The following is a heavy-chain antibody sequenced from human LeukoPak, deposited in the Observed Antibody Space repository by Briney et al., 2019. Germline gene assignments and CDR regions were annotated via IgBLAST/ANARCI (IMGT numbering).Heavy chain of an antibody. D-gene: IGHD5-12*01. CDR2: LYYSGST. V-gene: IGHV4-39*01. CDR3: ARQAISGYDPPPFDS. CDR1: GGSISSSTYY. Sequence: SETLSLTCTVSGGSISSSTYYWGWIRQPPGKGLEWIGNLYYSGSTYYNPALKCRDLISVGKAKNQFSLKLISVTAADAAVYYCARQAISGYDPPPFDSWGQGTLVTVSS. J-gene: IGHJ4*02.